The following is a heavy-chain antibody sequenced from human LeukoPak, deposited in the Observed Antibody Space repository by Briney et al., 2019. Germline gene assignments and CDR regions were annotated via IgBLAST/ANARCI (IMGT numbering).Heavy chain of an antibody. CDR2: INHSGST. CDR1: GGSFSGYY. J-gene: IGHJ4*02. Sequence: SETLSLTCAVYGGSFSGYYWSWIRQPPGKGLEWIGEINHSGSTNYNPSLKSRVTISVDTSRNQFSLKLSSVTAADTAVYYCARGEYDSSGYYYKAVYYFDYWGQGTLVTVSS. CDR3: ARGEYDSSGYYYKAVYYFDY. V-gene: IGHV4-34*01. D-gene: IGHD3-22*01.